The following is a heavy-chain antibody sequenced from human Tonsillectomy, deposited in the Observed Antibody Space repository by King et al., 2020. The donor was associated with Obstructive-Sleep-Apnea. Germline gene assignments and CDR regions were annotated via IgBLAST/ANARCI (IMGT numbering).Heavy chain of an antibody. CDR3: ARISTRKSGFPLDY. CDR2: LYYSGRT. CDR1: GGSIRSYS. V-gene: IGHV4-59*08. D-gene: IGHD3-22*01. Sequence: VQLQESGPGLVKPSETLSLTCTVSGGSIRSYSLSWIRQPPGKGLEWIGYLYYSGRTNYNPSLNRRGSTSVDTSKNQFSLKLSSVTAADTAVYYFARISTRKSGFPLDYWGQGTLVTVSS. J-gene: IGHJ4*02.